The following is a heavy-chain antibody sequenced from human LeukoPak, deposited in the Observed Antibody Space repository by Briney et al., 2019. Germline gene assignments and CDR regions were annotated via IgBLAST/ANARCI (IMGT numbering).Heavy chain of an antibody. CDR2: TYYSGST. Sequence: SETLSLTCTVSGGSISSSSYYWGWIRQPPGKGLEWIGSTYYSGSTYYNPSLKSRVTISVDTSKNQFSLKLSSVTAADTAVCYCARHPSVTTFLFDFWGQGTLVTVSS. J-gene: IGHJ4*02. CDR3: ARHPSVTTFLFDF. V-gene: IGHV4-39*01. CDR1: GGSISSSSYY. D-gene: IGHD4-17*01.